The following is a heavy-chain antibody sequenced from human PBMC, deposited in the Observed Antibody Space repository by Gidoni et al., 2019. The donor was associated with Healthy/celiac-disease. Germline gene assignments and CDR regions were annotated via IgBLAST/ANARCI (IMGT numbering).Heavy chain of an antibody. Sequence: EVQLVESGGGLVKPGGSLRLSCAASGFTFSSYSMNWFRQAPGKGLEWVSSISSSSSYIYYADSVKGRFTISRDNAKNSLYLQMNSLRAEDTAVYYCARGSHDFWSGYNNWGQGTLVTVSS. D-gene: IGHD3-3*01. J-gene: IGHJ4*02. CDR3: ARGSHDFWSGYNN. CDR2: ISSSSSYI. CDR1: GFTFSSYS. V-gene: IGHV3-21*01.